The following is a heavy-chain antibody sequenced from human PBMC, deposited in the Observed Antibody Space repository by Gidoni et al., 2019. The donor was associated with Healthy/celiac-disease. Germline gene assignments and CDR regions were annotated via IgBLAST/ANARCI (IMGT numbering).Heavy chain of an antibody. D-gene: IGHD1-26*01. CDR1: GFTFDDYA. CDR2: ISWNSGSI. J-gene: IGHJ3*02. V-gene: IGHV3-9*01. Sequence: EVQLVESGGGLVQPGRSLRLSCAASGFTFDDYAMHWVRQAPGKGLEWVSGISWNSGSIGYADSVKGRFTISRDNAKNSLYLQMNSLRAEDTALYYCAKDMEWELRAFDIWGQGTMVTVSS. CDR3: AKDMEWELRAFDI.